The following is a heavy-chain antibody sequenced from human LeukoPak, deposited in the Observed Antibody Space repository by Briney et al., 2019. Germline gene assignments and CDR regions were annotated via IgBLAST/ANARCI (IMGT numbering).Heavy chain of an antibody. D-gene: IGHD3-16*02. CDR3: TRDGYDYVWGSYRHYFDY. V-gene: IGHV3-49*04. CDR1: GFTFGDYA. CDR2: IRSKAYGGTT. Sequence: GRSLRLSCTASGFTFGDYAMSWVRQAPGKGLEWGGFIRSKAYGGTTEYAASVKGRFTISRDDSKSIAYLQMNSLKTEDTAVYYCTRDGYDYVWGSYRHYFDYWGQGALVTVSS. J-gene: IGHJ4*02.